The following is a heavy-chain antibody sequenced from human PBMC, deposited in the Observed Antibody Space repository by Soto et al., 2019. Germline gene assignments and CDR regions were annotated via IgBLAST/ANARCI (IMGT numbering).Heavy chain of an antibody. Sequence: VGPLRLCCAASGFVFSDFQFNWVRQAPGGGLEWLSSITGTSAFTEYAESIEGRFTISRDNPNKLLFLHMDNLRPEDTAVYYCARDNLAFQGAFDLWGQGTLVTVSS. CDR3: ARDNLAFQGAFDL. CDR2: ITGTSAFT. V-gene: IGHV3-21*01. D-gene: IGHD3-16*01. CDR1: GFVFSDFQ. J-gene: IGHJ4*02.